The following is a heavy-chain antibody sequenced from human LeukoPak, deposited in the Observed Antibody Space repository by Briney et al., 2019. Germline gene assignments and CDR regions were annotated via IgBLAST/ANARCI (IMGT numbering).Heavy chain of an antibody. J-gene: IGHJ6*03. V-gene: IGHV4-59*12. Sequence: SETLSLTCTVSGGSISSYCWSWIRQPPGKGLEWIGYIYYSGSTNYNPSLKSRVTMSVDTSKNQFSLKLSSVTAADTAVYYCARDEGYGYHFYMDVWGKGTTVTVSS. CDR2: IYYSGST. D-gene: IGHD5-18*01. CDR1: GGSISSYC. CDR3: ARDEGYGYHFYMDV.